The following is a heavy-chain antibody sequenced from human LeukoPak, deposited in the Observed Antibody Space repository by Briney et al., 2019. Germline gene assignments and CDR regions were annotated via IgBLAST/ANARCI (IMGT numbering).Heavy chain of an antibody. CDR1: GYTFTCYY. V-gene: IGHV1-2*02. CDR3: ARDPHTRYCSSTSCSGDY. CDR2: INPNSGGT. J-gene: IGHJ4*02. Sequence: ASVKVSCKASGYTFTCYYMHWVRQAPGQGLEWMGWINPNSGGTNYAQKFQGRVTMTRDTSISTAYMELSRLRSDDTAVYYCARDPHTRYCSSTSCSGDYWGQGTLVTVSS. D-gene: IGHD2-2*01.